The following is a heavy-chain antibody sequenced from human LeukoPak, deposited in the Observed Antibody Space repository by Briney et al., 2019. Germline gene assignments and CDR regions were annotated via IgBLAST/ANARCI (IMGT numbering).Heavy chain of an antibody. CDR3: ARGPHYYDSSGYLGWFDP. V-gene: IGHV4-34*01. D-gene: IGHD3-22*01. CDR2: LNHSGRT. CDR1: GGSFSGYY. Sequence: PSETLSLNCAVYGGSFSGYYWSWIGQPPGKGLEWIGELNHSGRTNHNPSLKSRVTISVDTSKNQFSLKLSSVTAADTAVCYCARGPHYYDSSGYLGWFDPWGQGTLVSVSS. J-gene: IGHJ5*02.